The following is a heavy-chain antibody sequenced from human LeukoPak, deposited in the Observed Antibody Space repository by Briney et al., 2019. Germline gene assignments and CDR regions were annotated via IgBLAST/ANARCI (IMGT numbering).Heavy chain of an antibody. D-gene: IGHD4-11*01. CDR2: ISSSSSYI. CDR3: ARTTVHGTYYFDY. J-gene: IGHJ4*02. CDR1: GFTFSSYA. V-gene: IGHV3-21*01. Sequence: PGGSLRLSCAASGFTFSSYAMNWVRQAPGKGLEWVSSISSSSSYIYYADSVKGRFTISRDNAKNSLYLQMNSLRAEDTAVYYCARTTVHGTYYFDYWGQGTLVTVSS.